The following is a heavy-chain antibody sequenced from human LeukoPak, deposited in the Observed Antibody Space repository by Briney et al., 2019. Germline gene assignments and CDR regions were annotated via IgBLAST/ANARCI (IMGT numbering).Heavy chain of an antibody. CDR3: AREEGPRIL. D-gene: IGHD2-15*01. J-gene: IGHJ4*02. CDR2: MWSSGSNI. CDR1: GFTFNSYE. V-gene: IGHV3-48*03. Sequence: GGSLRVPCAASGFTFNSYEMNLVGQAPGKGLEWVLYMWSSGSNIYYADSGQGRFTISRDNAHNSLYLQKNSLRGEDTAVYYCAREEGPRILWGERTVVSVSS.